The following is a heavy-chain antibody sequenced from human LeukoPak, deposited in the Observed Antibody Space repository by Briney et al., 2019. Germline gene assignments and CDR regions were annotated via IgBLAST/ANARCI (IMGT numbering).Heavy chain of an antibody. Sequence: GASVKVSCKVSGYTLTELSMHWVRQAPGKGLEWMGGFDPEDGETIYAQRFQGRVSTTEDTSTDTAYMELSSLRAEDTAVYYCAKDRSGYTYGPEYYCYMDVWGKGTTVTISS. CDR2: FDPEDGET. D-gene: IGHD5-18*01. J-gene: IGHJ6*03. CDR1: GYTLTELS. CDR3: AKDRSGYTYGPEYYCYMDV. V-gene: IGHV1-24*01.